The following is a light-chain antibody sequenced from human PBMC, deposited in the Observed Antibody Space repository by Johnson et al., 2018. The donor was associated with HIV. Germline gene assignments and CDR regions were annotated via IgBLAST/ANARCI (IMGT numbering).Light chain of an antibody. V-gene: IGLV1-51*02. J-gene: IGLJ1*01. Sequence: QSVLTQPPSVSAAPGQRVTISCSGSSSNIGDNYVSWYQQLPGTAPKLLIYENNKRPSGIPDRFSGSKSGTSATLGITGLQTGDEADYYCETWDNSLNGGHVFGTGPKVLLL. CDR3: ETWDNSLNGGHV. CDR2: ENN. CDR1: SSNIGDNY.